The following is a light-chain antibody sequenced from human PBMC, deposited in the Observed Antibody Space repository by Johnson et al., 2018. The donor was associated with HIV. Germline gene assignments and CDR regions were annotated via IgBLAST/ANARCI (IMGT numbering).Light chain of an antibody. CDR1: SSNIGNNY. V-gene: IGLV1-51*01. Sequence: QSVLTQPPSVSAAPGQKVTISCSGSSSNIGNNYVSWYQQLPGTAPKLLIYDNNKRHSRIPDRFSGSKSGTSATLGITGLQTGDEADYYCGTWDSSLSACVFGTGTKVTVL. CDR3: GTWDSSLSACV. J-gene: IGLJ1*01. CDR2: DNN.